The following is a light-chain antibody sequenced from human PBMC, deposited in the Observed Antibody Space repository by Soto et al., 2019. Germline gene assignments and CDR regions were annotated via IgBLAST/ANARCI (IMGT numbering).Light chain of an antibody. V-gene: IGKV3-20*01. J-gene: IGKJ5*01. CDR1: QAISGNY. CDR2: GAS. Sequence: IVLAPSPGTLSLSPGEGAALSCRAIQAISGNYLAWYQHKPGQAPRLLMYGASSRATGIPDRFSGSGSGTDFTLTISRLEPEDCAVYYCQQYGSSPPITFGQGTRLEIK. CDR3: QQYGSSPPIT.